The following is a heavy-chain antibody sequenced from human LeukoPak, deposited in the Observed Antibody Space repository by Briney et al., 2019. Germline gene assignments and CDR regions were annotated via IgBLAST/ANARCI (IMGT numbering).Heavy chain of an antibody. V-gene: IGHV4-59*11. J-gene: IGHJ4*02. D-gene: IGHD3-10*01. CDR1: GGSISPLY. CDR2: IYYTGST. CDR3: ARGGVAAKYYFDF. Sequence: SETLSLTCTVSGGSISPLYWSWIRQPPGKGLEFIGYIYYTGSTNFNPSLKSRVALSVDTSKNQISLKLNSVTAADTVVYYCARGGVAAKYYFDFWGQGTLVTVSS.